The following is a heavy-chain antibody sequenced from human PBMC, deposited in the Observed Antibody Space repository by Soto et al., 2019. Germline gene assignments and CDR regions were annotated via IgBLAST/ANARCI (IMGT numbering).Heavy chain of an antibody. CDR2: IYYSGST. CDR3: ARGQFDSSSWDHAEYFQH. J-gene: IGHJ1*01. V-gene: IGHV4-59*01. CDR1: GGSISSYY. D-gene: IGHD6-13*01. Sequence: SETLSLTCTVSGGSISSYYWSWIRQPPGKGLEWIGYIYYSGSTNYNPSLKSRVTISVDTSKNQFSLKLSSVTTADTAVYYCARGQFDSSSWDHAEYFQHWGQGTLVTVSS.